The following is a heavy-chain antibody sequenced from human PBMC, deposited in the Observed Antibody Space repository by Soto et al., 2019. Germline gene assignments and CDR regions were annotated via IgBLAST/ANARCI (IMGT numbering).Heavy chain of an antibody. CDR2: IKGYNGNT. CDR3: ERVSSGWYDPEYFDF. J-gene: IGHJ2*01. V-gene: IGHV1-18*01. Sequence: QVQLVQSGAEVKKPGASVKVSCKAFGYSFTTHGITWVRQAPGQGREWMGWIKGYNGNTDYAQKLQGRVTMTTDTSTSTAYRELRSVRSDDTAMYYCERVSSGWYDPEYFDFWGRGTLVTVDS. CDR1: GYSFTTHG. D-gene: IGHD6-19*01.